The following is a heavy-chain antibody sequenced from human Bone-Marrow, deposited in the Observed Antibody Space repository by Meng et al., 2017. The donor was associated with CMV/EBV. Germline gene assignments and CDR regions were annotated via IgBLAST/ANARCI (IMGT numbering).Heavy chain of an antibody. J-gene: IGHJ6*02. CDR2: IKSKTDGGTT. Sequence: GGSLRFSCAASGFTFSSYSMNWVRQAPGKGLEWVGRIKSKTDGGTTDYAAPVKGRFTISRDDSKNTLYLQMNSLKTEDTAVYYCTTATPSTPSRYCSSSSCYYYYYYGMDVWGQGPRSPST. CDR1: GFTFSSYS. V-gene: IGHV3-15*01. CDR3: TTATPSTPSRYCSSSSCYYYYYYGMDV. D-gene: IGHD2-2*01.